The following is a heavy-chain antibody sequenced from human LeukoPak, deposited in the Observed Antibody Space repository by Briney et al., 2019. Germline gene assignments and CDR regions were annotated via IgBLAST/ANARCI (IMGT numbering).Heavy chain of an antibody. CDR2: IYSGGST. V-gene: IGHV3-66*01. CDR1: GFTVSSNY. J-gene: IGHJ4*02. D-gene: IGHD3-10*01. Sequence: PGGSLRLSCAASGFTVSSNYMSWVRQAPGQGLEWVSVIYSGGSTYYADSVKGRFTISRDNSKNTLYLQMNSLRAEYTAVYYCEGRRRMVRPHYNVDYWGQGTLVTVSS. CDR3: EGRRRMVRPHYNVDY.